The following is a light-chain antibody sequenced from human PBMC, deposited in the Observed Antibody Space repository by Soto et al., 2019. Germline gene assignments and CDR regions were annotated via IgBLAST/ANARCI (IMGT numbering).Light chain of an antibody. Sequence: QSALTQPPSASGSPGQSVTISCTGTSGDITDNKYVSWFQQHPGKAPKLLIYEINKRPLGVPHRFSGSKSGNTASLTVSGLQADDEADYYCNSYVGSNNYVFGTGTKVTVL. J-gene: IGLJ1*01. CDR2: EIN. CDR1: SGDITDNKY. CDR3: NSYVGSNNYV. V-gene: IGLV2-8*01.